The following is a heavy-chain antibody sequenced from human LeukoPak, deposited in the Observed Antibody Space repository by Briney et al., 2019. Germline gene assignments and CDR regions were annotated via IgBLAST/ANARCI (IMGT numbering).Heavy chain of an antibody. D-gene: IGHD6-13*01. J-gene: IGHJ4*02. V-gene: IGHV3-23*01. Sequence: GGSLRLPCGASGFIYRDFGMSWVRQAPGKGLEWVSAISGSGGSTYYADSVKGRFTISRDNSKNTLYLQMNSLRAEDTAVYYCAKDRGSSYNPFFDYWGQGTLVTVSS. CDR2: ISGSGGST. CDR1: GFIYRDFG. CDR3: AKDRGSSYNPFFDY.